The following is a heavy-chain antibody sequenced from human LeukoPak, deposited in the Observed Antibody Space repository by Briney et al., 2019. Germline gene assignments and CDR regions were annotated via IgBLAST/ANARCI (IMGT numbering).Heavy chain of an antibody. CDR3: ARAVVVVAYYYYGMDV. CDR2: INHSGST. J-gene: IGHJ6*02. Sequence: GSLRLSCAASGFTFGSCWMNWVRQTPGKGLEWIGEINHSGSTNYNPSLKSRVTISVDTSKNQFSLKLSSVTAADTAVYYCARAVVVVAYYYYGMDVWGQGTTVTVSS. D-gene: IGHD2-21*01. V-gene: IGHV4-34*01. CDR1: GFTFGSCW.